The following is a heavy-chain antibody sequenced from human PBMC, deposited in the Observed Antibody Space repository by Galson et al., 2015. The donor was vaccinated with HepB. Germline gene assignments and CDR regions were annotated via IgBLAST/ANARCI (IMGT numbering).Heavy chain of an antibody. CDR2: ISGSGDST. D-gene: IGHD3-10*01. CDR1: GFTFSSYA. J-gene: IGHJ4*02. CDR3: AKDLSTRMVRGVIKDYFDY. V-gene: IGHV3-23*01. Sequence: LRLSCAASGFTFSSYAMSWVCQAPGKGLEWVSGISGSGDSTYYADSVKGRFTISRDNSKNTLFLQMNSLRAEDTAVYYCAKDLSTRMVRGVIKDYFDYWGQGTLVTVSS.